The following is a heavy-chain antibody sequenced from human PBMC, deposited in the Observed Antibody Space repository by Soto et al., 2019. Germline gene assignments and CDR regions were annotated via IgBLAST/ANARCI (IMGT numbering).Heavy chain of an antibody. Sequence: SSVKVSCKASGYAFTDYYMHWVRQAPGQGLEWMGWINSKSGGTNLAQRFQGRVTMTRDTSISTTRLEVSRLRSDDTAIFYCARSDTAMAAPYYGMDVWGQGTTVTVSS. CDR1: GYAFTDYY. CDR2: INSKSGGT. D-gene: IGHD5-18*01. J-gene: IGHJ6*02. V-gene: IGHV1-2*02. CDR3: ARSDTAMAAPYYGMDV.